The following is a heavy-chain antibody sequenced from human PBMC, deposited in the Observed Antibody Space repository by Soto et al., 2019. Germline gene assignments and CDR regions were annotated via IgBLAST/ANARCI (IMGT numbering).Heavy chain of an antibody. D-gene: IGHD3-10*01. CDR2: ISAYNGNT. CDR3: ARDRSLWFGENNWFDP. J-gene: IGHJ5*02. V-gene: IGHV1-18*01. CDR1: GYTFTSYG. Sequence: GASVKVSCKASGYTFTSYGISWVRQDTGQGLEWMGWISAYNGNTNYAQKLQGRVTMTTDTSTSTAYMELRSLRSDDTAVYYCARDRSLWFGENNWFDPWGQGTLVTVSS.